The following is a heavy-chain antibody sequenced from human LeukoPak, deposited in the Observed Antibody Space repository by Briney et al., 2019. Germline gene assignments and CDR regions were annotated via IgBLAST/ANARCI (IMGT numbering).Heavy chain of an antibody. CDR1: GYSFTSYW. CDR2: IYPGDSDT. V-gene: IGHV5-51*01. Sequence: EEYLKISCKGSGYSFTSYWIGWVRQMPGKCVEWMVIIYPGDSDTRYSPSFQGQVTISADKSISTAYLQWSSLKASDTAMYCCARLGPAGATITYWGQGTLVTVSS. J-gene: IGHJ4*02. D-gene: IGHD5-12*01. CDR3: ARLGPAGATITY.